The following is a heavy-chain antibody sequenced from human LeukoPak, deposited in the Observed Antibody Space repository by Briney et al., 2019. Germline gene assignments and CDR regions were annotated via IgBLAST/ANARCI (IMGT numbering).Heavy chain of an antibody. CDR3: ARESFEEPGTMDH. V-gene: IGHV4-30-4*08. D-gene: IGHD4/OR15-4a*01. CDR1: GGSISSGDYY. CDR2: IYYSGST. J-gene: IGHJ4*02. Sequence: PLETLSLTCTVSGGSISSGDYYWSWIRQPPGKGLEWIGYIYYSGSTYYNPSLKSRVTISVDTSKNQFSLKLSSVTAADTALYFCARESFEEPGTMDHWGQGTLVSVSS.